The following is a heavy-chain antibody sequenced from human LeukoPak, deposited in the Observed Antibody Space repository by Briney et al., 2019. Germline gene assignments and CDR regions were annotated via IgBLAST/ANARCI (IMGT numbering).Heavy chain of an antibody. V-gene: IGHV1-46*01. D-gene: IGHD6-6*01. CDR2: INPSGGST. CDR3: ARVRRQGGSSSLGSPVDY. CDR1: GYTFTSYY. Sequence: ASVKVSCKASGYTFTSYYMHWVRQAPGQGLEWMGIINPSGGSTSYAQKFQGRVTMTRDTSTSTVYMELSSLRSGDTAVYYCARVRRQGGSSSLGSPVDYWGQGTLVTVSS. J-gene: IGHJ4*02.